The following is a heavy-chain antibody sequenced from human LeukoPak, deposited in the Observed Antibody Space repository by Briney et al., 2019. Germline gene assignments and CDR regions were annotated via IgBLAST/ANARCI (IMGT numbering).Heavy chain of an antibody. J-gene: IGHJ4*02. V-gene: IGHV4-59*12. CDR3: ARVTEVDIVATTPLFDY. CDR1: GGSISSYY. CDR2: IYHSGST. D-gene: IGHD5-12*01. Sequence: SETLSLTCTVSGGSISSYYWSWIRQPPGKGLEWIGEIYHSGSTNYNPSLKSRVTISVDKSKNQFSLKLSSVTAADTAVYYCARVTEVDIVATTPLFDYWGQGTLVTVSS.